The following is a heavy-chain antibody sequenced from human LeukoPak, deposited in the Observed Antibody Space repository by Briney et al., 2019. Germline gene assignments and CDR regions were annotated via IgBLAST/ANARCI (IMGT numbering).Heavy chain of an antibody. CDR3: AKLVGATPFFDY. D-gene: IGHD1-26*01. Sequence: GGSLRLSCAASGFTVSSNYMSWVRQAPGKGLEWVSVIYSGGSTYYADSVKGRFTISRDNSKNTLYLQMNSLRAEDTAVYYCAKLVGATPFFDYWGQGTLVTVSS. V-gene: IGHV3-53*01. CDR1: GFTVSSNY. CDR2: IYSGGST. J-gene: IGHJ4*02.